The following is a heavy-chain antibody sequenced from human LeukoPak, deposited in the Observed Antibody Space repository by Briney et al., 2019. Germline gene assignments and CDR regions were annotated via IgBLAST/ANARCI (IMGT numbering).Heavy chain of an antibody. Sequence: GGSLRLSCEASGFTFSDYYMSWIRQAPGKGLEWVSYISSSGSTIYYADSVKGRFTISRDNAKNSLYLQMNSLRAEDMAIYYCARGRGYSNGPPDYWGQGTLVTVSS. CDR1: GFTFSDYY. J-gene: IGHJ4*02. CDR2: ISSSGSTI. CDR3: ARGRGYSNGPPDY. V-gene: IGHV3-11*01. D-gene: IGHD5-18*01.